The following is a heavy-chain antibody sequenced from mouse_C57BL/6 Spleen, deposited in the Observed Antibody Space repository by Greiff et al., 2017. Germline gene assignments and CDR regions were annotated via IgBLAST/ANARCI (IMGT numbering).Heavy chain of an antibody. V-gene: IGHV12-3*01. CDR1: GFPITSGYY. J-gene: IGHJ3*01. CDR3: AGDSHSGAWFAY. Sequence: VKLQESGPGLVKPSQSLFLTCSITGFPITSGYYWIWIRQSPGKPLEWMGYITHSGETFYNPSLQSPISITRETSKNQFFLQLNSVTTEDTAMYYCAGDSHSGAWFAYWGQGTLVTVSA. D-gene: IGHD1-3*01. CDR2: ITHSGET.